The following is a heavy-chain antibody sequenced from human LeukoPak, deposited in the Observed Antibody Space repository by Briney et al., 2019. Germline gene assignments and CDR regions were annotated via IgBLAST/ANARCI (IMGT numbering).Heavy chain of an antibody. V-gene: IGHV4-4*07. Sequence: PSETLSLTCTVSGGSISSYYWSWIRQPAGKGLEWIGRVSTSGSIDYNPALNSRVTMSVDTSKSQFSLRLTSVTAADTAVYYCAKFRGYGWLDPWGQGTLVTVSS. CDR3: AKFRGYGWLDP. D-gene: IGHD6-25*01. J-gene: IGHJ5*02. CDR2: VSTSGSI. CDR1: GGSISSYY.